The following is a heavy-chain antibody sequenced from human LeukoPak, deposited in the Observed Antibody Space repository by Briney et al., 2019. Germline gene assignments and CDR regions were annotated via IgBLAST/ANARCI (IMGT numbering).Heavy chain of an antibody. CDR2: IYGNGIT. CDR3: ARGGSGWFYFDY. CDR1: GGSITSSY. J-gene: IGHJ4*02. Sequence: SETLSLTCTVSGGSITSSYWSWIRQPAGKGLEWIGRIYGNGITNYNPSLKSRVTMSVDTSKNQFSLNLRSVTAADTAVYYCARGGSGWFYFDYWGQGTLVTVSS. D-gene: IGHD6-19*01. V-gene: IGHV4-4*07.